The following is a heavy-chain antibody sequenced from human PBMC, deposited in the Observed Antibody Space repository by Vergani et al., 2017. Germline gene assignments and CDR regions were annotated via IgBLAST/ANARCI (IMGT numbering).Heavy chain of an antibody. CDR1: GYTFTDYA. V-gene: IGHV7-4-1*02. D-gene: IGHD3-9*01. Sequence: QVQLVQSGSELKKPGASVKVSCEASGYTFTDYAMAWVRQAPGQGLEWMGWINTNTGNPTYAQGFTGRFVFSLDTSVSTAYLQINSLKAEDTAVYYCARYYWSDPDWLFDYLCQGTLVTVSS. J-gene: IGHJ4*02. CDR2: INTNTGNP. CDR3: ARYYWSDPDWLFDY.